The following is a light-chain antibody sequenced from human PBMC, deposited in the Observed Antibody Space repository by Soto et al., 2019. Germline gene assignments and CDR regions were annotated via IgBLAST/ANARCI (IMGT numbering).Light chain of an antibody. Sequence: QSVLTQPPSASGSPGQSVTISCTGTSSDVGGYNYVSWYQQHPGKAPKLMIYEVSKRPSGVPDRFSGSKSGNTASLTVSGLHAEDEADYYCSSYAGSNNFVFGPGTKLTVL. V-gene: IGLV2-8*01. J-gene: IGLJ1*01. CDR2: EVS. CDR3: SSYAGSNNFV. CDR1: SSDVGGYNY.